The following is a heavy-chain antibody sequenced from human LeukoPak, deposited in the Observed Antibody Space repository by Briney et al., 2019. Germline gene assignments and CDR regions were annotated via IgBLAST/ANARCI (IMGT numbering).Heavy chain of an antibody. Sequence: GGSLRLSCAASGFTFSRFWMSWVRQAPGKGLEWVAVISNDGSNKYYGDSVKGRFTISRDNSKNTLSLQMNSLRGEDTAVYYCAKDSSSWHLDNWGQGTLVTVSS. CDR3: AKDSSSWHLDN. D-gene: IGHD6-13*01. CDR1: GFTFSRFW. J-gene: IGHJ4*02. V-gene: IGHV3-30*18. CDR2: ISNDGSNK.